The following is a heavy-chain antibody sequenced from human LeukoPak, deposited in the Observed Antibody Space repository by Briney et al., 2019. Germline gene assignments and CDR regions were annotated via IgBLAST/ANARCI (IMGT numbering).Heavy chain of an antibody. D-gene: IGHD3-22*01. CDR2: ISWDGGST. Sequence: QSGGSLRLSCAASGFTFDDYTMHWVRQAPGKGLEWVSLISWDGGSTYYADSVKGRFTISRDNSKNSLYLQMNSLRTEDTALYYCAMGGYYDSSGYRLWGQGTLVTVSS. J-gene: IGHJ4*02. V-gene: IGHV3-43*01. CDR3: AMGGYYDSSGYRL. CDR1: GFTFDDYT.